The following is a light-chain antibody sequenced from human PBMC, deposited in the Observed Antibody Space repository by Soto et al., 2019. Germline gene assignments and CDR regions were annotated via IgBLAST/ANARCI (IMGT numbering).Light chain of an antibody. Sequence: DIQMTQSPSSLSVSVGDRVTITCRASQSISRDLNWYQQKPGKAPKLLMYAASSLQGGVPSRFSGTASGTDFTLTISSLPPEDFATYYCQQVYSTPRTFGQGTKVEIK. J-gene: IGKJ1*01. CDR1: QSISRD. CDR2: AAS. V-gene: IGKV1-39*01. CDR3: QQVYSTPRT.